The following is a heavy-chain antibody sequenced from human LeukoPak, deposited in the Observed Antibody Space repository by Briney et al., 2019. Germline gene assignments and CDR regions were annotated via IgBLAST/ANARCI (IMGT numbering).Heavy chain of an antibody. V-gene: IGHV3-7*01. CDR3: ARAPRRNFDY. CDR2: IKQDGSEK. Sequence: PGGSLRLSCAASRFIFSSYWMSWVRQAPGKGLEWVANIKQDGSEKYYVDSVKGRFTISRDNAKNSLYLQMNSLRAEDTAVYYCARAPRRNFDYWGQGTLVTVSS. CDR1: RFIFSSYW. J-gene: IGHJ4*02.